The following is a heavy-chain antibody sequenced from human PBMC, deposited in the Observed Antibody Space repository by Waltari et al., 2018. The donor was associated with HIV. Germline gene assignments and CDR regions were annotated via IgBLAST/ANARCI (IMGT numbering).Heavy chain of an antibody. CDR1: GDHFFGQY. J-gene: IGHJ6*02. V-gene: IGHV4-34*01. D-gene: IGHD6-6*01. Sequence: QVQLQQWGAGLLKPSETLSLTCAVHGDHFFGQYWSWIRQPPGKGLEWIGEISTSSSAHYNPSLESRVTISLDTSKKQISLNLRSGTAADTAVYYCAGPYSSSPDYYFGMDVWGQGTSVTVSS. CDR3: AGPYSSSPDYYFGMDV. CDR2: ISTSSSA.